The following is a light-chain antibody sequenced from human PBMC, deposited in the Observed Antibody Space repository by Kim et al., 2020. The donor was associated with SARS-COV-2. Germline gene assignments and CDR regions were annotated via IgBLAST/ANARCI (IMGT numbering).Light chain of an antibody. Sequence: QSITISFTGTSSDVGGYNYVSWYQQHPGKAPKLMIYDVSNRPSGVSNRFSGSKSGNTASLTISGLQAEDEAHYYCSSYTSSSTWVFGGGTKLTVL. CDR2: DVS. CDR3: SSYTSSSTWV. J-gene: IGLJ3*02. V-gene: IGLV2-14*03. CDR1: SSDVGGYNY.